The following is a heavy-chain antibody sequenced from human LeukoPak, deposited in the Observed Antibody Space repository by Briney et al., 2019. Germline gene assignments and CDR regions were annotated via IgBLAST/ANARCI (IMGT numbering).Heavy chain of an antibody. J-gene: IGHJ5*02. Sequence: GGSLRLSCAASGFTFSSYWMSWVRQAPGKGLEWVANIKQDGSEKYYVDSVKGRFTISRDNAKNSLYLQMNSLRAEDTAVYYRAREWDIVVVPAALNWFDPWGQGTLVTVSS. CDR3: AREWDIVVVPAALNWFDP. V-gene: IGHV3-7*01. CDR2: IKQDGSEK. CDR1: GFTFSSYW. D-gene: IGHD2-2*01.